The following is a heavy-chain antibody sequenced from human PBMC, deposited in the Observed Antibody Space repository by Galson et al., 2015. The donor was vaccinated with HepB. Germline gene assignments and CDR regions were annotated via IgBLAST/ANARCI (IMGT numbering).Heavy chain of an antibody. CDR2: ISSGGCST. CDR3: AKGQLTSGELLRFDY. D-gene: IGHD1-26*01. J-gene: IGHJ4*02. CDR1: GFTFSSYA. V-gene: IGHV3-23*01. Sequence: SLRLSCAASGFTFSSYAMSWVRQAPGRGLEWVSTISSGGCSTNYADSVKGRFTVSRDNSKNTLYLQLNSLRAEDTAVYYCAKGQLTSGELLRFDYWGQGTLVTVSS.